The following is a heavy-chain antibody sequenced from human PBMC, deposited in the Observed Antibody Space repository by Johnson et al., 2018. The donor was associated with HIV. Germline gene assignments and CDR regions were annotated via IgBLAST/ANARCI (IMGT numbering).Heavy chain of an antibody. V-gene: IGHV3-30*02. CDR2: IRYDGSNK. CDR3: ARLSVAGDAFDI. CDR1: GFTFSSYA. D-gene: IGHD6-19*01. Sequence: QVQLVESGGGVVQPGGSLRLSCAASGFTFSSYAMHWVRQAPGKGLEWVAFIRYDGSNKYYANSVKGRFTISRDNYKNTLYLQMNSLRAEDTVVYYCARLSVAGDAFDIWGQGTMVTVSS. J-gene: IGHJ3*02.